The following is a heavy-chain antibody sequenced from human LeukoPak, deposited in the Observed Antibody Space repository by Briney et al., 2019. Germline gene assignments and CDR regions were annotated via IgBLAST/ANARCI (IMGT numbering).Heavy chain of an antibody. D-gene: IGHD3-10*01. V-gene: IGHV4-34*01. CDR1: GGSFSGYY. J-gene: IGHJ4*02. CDR3: ARMRVRGVFLYYFDY. Sequence: SETLSLTCAVYGGSFSGYYWSWIRQPPGKGLEWIGQINHSGSTNYNPSLTSRVTISVDTSKNQFSLKLSSVTAADTAVYYCARMRVRGVFLYYFDYWGQGTLVTVSS. CDR2: INHSGST.